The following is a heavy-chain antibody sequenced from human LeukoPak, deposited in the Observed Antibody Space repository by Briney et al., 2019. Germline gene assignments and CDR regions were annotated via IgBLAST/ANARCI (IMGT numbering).Heavy chain of an antibody. J-gene: IGHJ6*02. Sequence: GASVKVSCKASGYTFTSYAMHWVRQAPGQRLEWMGWINAGNGNTKYSQKFQGRVTITRDTSASTAYMELSSLRSEDTAVYYCARFIAARSTGYDMDVWGQGTTVTVSS. D-gene: IGHD6-6*01. CDR2: INAGNGNT. V-gene: IGHV1-3*01. CDR3: ARFIAARSTGYDMDV. CDR1: GYTFTSYA.